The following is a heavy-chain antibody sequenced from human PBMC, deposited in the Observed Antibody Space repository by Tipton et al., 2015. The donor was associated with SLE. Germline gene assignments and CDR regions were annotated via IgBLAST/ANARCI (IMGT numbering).Heavy chain of an antibody. CDR2: ISSSSSYI. J-gene: IGHJ4*02. Sequence: GSLRLSCAASGFNFSSYSMNWVRQAPGKGLEWVSSISSSSSYIYFADSVKGRFTISRDNAKNSLYLQMNSLRAEDTAVYYCARVYGALRFLEWLPLDYWGQGTLVTVSS. D-gene: IGHD3-3*01. V-gene: IGHV3-21*01. CDR1: GFNFSSYS. CDR3: ARVYGALRFLEWLPLDY.